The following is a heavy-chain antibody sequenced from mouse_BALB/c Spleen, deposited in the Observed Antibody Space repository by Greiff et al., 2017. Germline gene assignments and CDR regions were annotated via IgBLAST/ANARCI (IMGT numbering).Heavy chain of an antibody. Sequence: EVMLVESGGDLVKPGGSLKLSCAASGFTFSSYGMSWVRQTPDKRLVWVATISSGGSYPYYPDSVKGRFTISRDNAKNTLYLQMSSLKSEDTAMYYCARHDYDWFAYWGQGTLVTVSA. V-gene: IGHV5-6*01. CDR3: ARHDYDWFAY. J-gene: IGHJ3*01. CDR1: GFTFSSYG. D-gene: IGHD2-4*01. CDR2: ISSGGSYP.